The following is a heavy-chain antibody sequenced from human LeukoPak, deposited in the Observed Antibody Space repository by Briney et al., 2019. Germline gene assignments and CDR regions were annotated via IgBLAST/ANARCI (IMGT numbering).Heavy chain of an antibody. D-gene: IGHD2-15*01. Sequence: PAQSLSPARPLYRPSPGSISTGWDRQAPGKGLEWVAAMSASGDKTYYADSVKGRFTISRDNSKNTLYLQMNSLRAEDTAVYYCAKSRAGYYNFYFWGQGTLVTVSS. V-gene: IGHV3-23*01. CDR3: AKSRAGYYNFYF. CDR1: YRPSPGSIS. J-gene: IGHJ4*02. CDR2: MSASGDKT.